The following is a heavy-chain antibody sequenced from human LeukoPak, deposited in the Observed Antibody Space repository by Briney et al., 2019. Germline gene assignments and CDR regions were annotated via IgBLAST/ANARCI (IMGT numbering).Heavy chain of an antibody. V-gene: IGHV3-23*01. J-gene: IGHJ4*02. CDR1: GFTFSNFA. CDR2: ISGGADGP. D-gene: IGHD3-16*02. CDR3: AKFEGHPWGTYRLDY. Sequence: GGSLRLSCAASGFTFSNFAMSWVRQAPGKGLEGVSAISGGADGPYYADSVKGRFTISRDNSKNTLYLQMNSLRAEDTAVYYCAKFEGHPWGTYRLDYWGQGTLVTVSS.